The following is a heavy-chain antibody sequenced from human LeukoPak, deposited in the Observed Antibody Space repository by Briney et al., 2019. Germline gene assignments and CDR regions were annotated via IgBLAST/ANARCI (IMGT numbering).Heavy chain of an antibody. CDR1: GGPYKGYY. J-gene: IGHJ6*03. Sequence: PSETLSLTCALYGGPYKGYYWSWIRQPPGKGLEGIGEINHSGSNNYNPPLKSRVTISIDTSKHQFSLNLRCVTSAGSAVYYCARGAGNNYDFWSGYYKDYYYYMDVWGKGTTVTVSS. CDR2: INHSGSN. D-gene: IGHD3-3*01. CDR3: ARGAGNNYDFWSGYYKDYYYYMDV. V-gene: IGHV4-34*01.